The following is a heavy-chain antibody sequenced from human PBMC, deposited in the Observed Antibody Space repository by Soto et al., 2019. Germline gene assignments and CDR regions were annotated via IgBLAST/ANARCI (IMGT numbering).Heavy chain of an antibody. CDR2: TYYRSKWYN. Sequence: SQTLSLTCAISGDSVSSNSAARNWIRQSPSKGLEWLGRTYYRSKWYNDYAVSVKSRITINADTSKNQFSLQLSAVTPEDTAVYYCARVGYDFWSGYFTFYWFDPWGQGTLVTVSS. CDR1: GDSVSSNSAA. D-gene: IGHD3-3*01. V-gene: IGHV6-1*01. CDR3: ARVGYDFWSGYFTFYWFDP. J-gene: IGHJ5*02.